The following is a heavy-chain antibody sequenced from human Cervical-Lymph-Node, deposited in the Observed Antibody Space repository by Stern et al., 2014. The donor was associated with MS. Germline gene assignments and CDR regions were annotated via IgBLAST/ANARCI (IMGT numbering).Heavy chain of an antibody. CDR1: GYTFTSYG. D-gene: IGHD2-15*01. Sequence: QLVESGAEVMKPGASVKVSCKASGYTFTSYGLTWVRQAPGQGLEWMGLISDYKGNTNYAQKVPGRVTMTTDTSTSTAYMELRSLRSDDTAVYYCARGLLGSENAFDIWGQGTLVTVSS. V-gene: IGHV1-18*01. J-gene: IGHJ3*02. CDR3: ARGLLGSENAFDI. CDR2: ISDYKGNT.